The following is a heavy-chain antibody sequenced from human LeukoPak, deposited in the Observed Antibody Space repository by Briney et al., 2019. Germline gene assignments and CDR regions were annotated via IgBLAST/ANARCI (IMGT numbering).Heavy chain of an antibody. V-gene: IGHV1-2*02. Sequence: ASVKVSCKASEYTFTGYYIHWMRQAPGQGLEWMGWINPNSGDTNYAQKFQGRVTMTRDTSISTAYMELSRLRSDDTAVYYCASPNEDSSSWYGNAFDIWGQGTMVTVSS. D-gene: IGHD6-13*01. CDR2: INPNSGDT. CDR1: EYTFTGYY. CDR3: ASPNEDSSSWYGNAFDI. J-gene: IGHJ3*02.